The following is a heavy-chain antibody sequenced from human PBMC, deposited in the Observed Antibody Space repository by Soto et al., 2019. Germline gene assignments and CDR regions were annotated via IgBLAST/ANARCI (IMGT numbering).Heavy chain of an antibody. CDR3: VTAVRTRLDN. D-gene: IGHD3-10*01. J-gene: IGHJ4*02. CDR2: IDPSDSYT. V-gene: IGHV5-10-1*02. Sequence: VRQMPGKGLVWLGRIDPSDSYTNYSPSFQGHVTISADKSISTSYLQWSSLRLDDTAVYYCVTAVRTRLDNWGPGTLVTVSS.